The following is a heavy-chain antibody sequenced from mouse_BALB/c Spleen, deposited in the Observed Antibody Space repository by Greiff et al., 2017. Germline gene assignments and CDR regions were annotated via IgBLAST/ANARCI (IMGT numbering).Heavy chain of an antibody. V-gene: IGHV1-54*01. Sequence: QVQLQQSGAELVRPGTSVKVSCKASGYAFTNYLIEWVKQRPGQGLEWIGVINPGSGGTNYNEKFKGKATLTADRSSSTAYMQLSSLTSDDSAVYFCARYDERFAYWGQGTLVTVSA. CDR1: GYAFTNYL. D-gene: IGHD2-14*01. CDR2: INPGSGGT. CDR3: ARYDERFAY. J-gene: IGHJ3*01.